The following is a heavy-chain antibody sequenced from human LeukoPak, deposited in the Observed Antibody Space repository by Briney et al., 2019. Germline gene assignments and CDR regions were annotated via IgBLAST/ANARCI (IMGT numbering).Heavy chain of an antibody. CDR1: GFTFSSYA. CDR3: AKSPGYGDYIGYYFDY. CDR2: ISGSGGST. V-gene: IGHV3-23*01. D-gene: IGHD4-17*01. Sequence: HPGGSLRLSCAASGFTFSSYAMSWVRQAPGKGLEWVSAISGSGGSTYYADSVKGRFTISRDNSKNTIYLQMNSLRAEDTAGYYCAKSPGYGDYIGYYFDYWGQGTLVTVSS. J-gene: IGHJ4*02.